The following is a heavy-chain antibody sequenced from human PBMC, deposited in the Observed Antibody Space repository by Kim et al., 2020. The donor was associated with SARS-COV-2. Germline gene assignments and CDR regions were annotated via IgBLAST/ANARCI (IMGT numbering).Heavy chain of an antibody. CDR2: ISYDGSNK. J-gene: IGHJ4*02. D-gene: IGHD6-19*01. CDR3: ARDGRWVRAVAGYFDY. CDR1: GFTFSSYA. Sequence: GGSLRLSCAASGFTFSSYAMHWVRQAPGKGLEWVAVISYDGSNKYYADSVKGRFTISRDNSKNTLYLQMNSLRAEDTAVYYCARDGRWVRAVAGYFDYWGQGTLVTVSS. V-gene: IGHV3-30*04.